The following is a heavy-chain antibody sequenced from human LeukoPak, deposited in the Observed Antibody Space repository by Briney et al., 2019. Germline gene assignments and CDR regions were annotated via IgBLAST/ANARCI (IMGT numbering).Heavy chain of an antibody. J-gene: IGHJ4*02. CDR1: GGSISSTSYY. V-gene: IGHV4-39*07. CDR2: INYSGST. Sequence: SETLSLTCTVSGGSISSTSYYWGWIRQPPGKGLEWIGTINYSGSTYYNPSLKSRVTISVDTSKNQISLKLNSVTAADTAMYYCTRESGPYCPFGYWGQGTLVVVPS. D-gene: IGHD1-26*01. CDR3: TRESGPYCPFGY.